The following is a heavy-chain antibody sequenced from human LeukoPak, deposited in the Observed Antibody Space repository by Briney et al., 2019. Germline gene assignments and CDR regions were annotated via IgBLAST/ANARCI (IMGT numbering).Heavy chain of an antibody. CDR2: ISYDGSNK. CDR3: AKEAKSGYHFDY. CDR1: GLPFSSYG. J-gene: IGHJ4*02. D-gene: IGHD3-22*01. Sequence: GGPLTLPCAPSGLPFSSYGMQWVRQAPGRGRAGVAVISYDGSNKHHAHSVKGRLTIYRHNSKNTLYLEMNRQRAEDTGVYYCAKEAKSGYHFDYWGQETRVSV. V-gene: IGHV3-30*18.